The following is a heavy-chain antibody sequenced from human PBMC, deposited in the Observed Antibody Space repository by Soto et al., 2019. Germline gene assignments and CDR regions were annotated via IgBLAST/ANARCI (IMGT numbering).Heavy chain of an antibody. CDR3: VAAAGTLVWFDP. CDR1: GFSLSNARMG. Sequence: QVTLKESGPVLVKPTETLTLTCTVSGFSLSNARMGVSWIRQPPGKALEWLAHIFSNDEKSYSTSLKSRLTISKDTSKSQVVPTLTQMDPVDTATYYRVAAAGTLVWFDPWGQGTLVTVSS. D-gene: IGHD6-13*01. V-gene: IGHV2-26*01. CDR2: IFSNDEK. J-gene: IGHJ5*02.